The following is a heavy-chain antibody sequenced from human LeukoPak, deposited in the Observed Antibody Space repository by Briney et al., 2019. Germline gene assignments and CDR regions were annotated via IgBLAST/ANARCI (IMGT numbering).Heavy chain of an antibody. D-gene: IGHD3-10*01. CDR2: ISAYSGNT. CDR3: ARDILPSGSRAFDI. Sequence: ASVKVSCKASGYTFTSYGISWVRQAPGQGLEWMGWISAYSGNTNYAQKLQGRVTMTTDTSTSTAYMELRSLRSDDTAVYYCARDILPSGSRAFDIWGQGTMVTVSS. J-gene: IGHJ3*02. V-gene: IGHV1-18*01. CDR1: GYTFTSYG.